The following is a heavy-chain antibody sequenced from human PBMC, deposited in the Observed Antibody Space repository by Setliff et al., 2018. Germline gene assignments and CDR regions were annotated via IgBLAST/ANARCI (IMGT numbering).Heavy chain of an antibody. CDR2: VNPGGGSS. CDR3: AKEPAISLTEAIRRSYYDYALDV. CDR1: GYTFTSYY. V-gene: IGHV1-46*01. D-gene: IGHD3-9*01. J-gene: IGHJ6*02. Sequence: GASVKVSCKASGYTFTSYYMHWVRQAPGQGLEWMGMVNPGGGSSTSTQRFQGRVALTTDTGSDTAYMELRYLRSDDAAIYYCAKEPAISLTEAIRRSYYDYALDVWGQGTTVTVSS.